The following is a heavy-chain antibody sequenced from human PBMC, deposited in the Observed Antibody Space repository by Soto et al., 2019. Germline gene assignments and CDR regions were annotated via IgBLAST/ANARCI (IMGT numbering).Heavy chain of an antibody. J-gene: IGHJ5*02. CDR2: IYHSGST. V-gene: IGHV4-4*02. CDR3: ASSLAYNWFDP. CDR1: SGSISSSNW. Sequence: QVQLQESGPGLVKPSGTLSLTCAVSSGSISSSNWWSWVRQPPGKGVEWIGEIYHSGSTNYNPSLKSRVTMSVDKSKNQFSLQMSSVTAADTAVYYCASSLAYNWFDPWGQGTLVTVSS. D-gene: IGHD6-6*01.